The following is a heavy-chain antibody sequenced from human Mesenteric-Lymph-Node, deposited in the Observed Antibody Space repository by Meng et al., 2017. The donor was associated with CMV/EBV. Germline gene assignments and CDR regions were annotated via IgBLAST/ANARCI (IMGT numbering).Heavy chain of an antibody. D-gene: IGHD3-10*01. CDR1: GYTFTGYY. CDR3: ARGNGGSFDY. V-gene: IGHV1-2*06. CDR2: INPNRGGT. J-gene: IGHJ4*02. Sequence: SCKASGYTFTGYYMHWVRPAPGQGLEWMGRINPNRGGTNYAQKFQGRVTMTRDTSITTAYLELSSLRSDDTAVYYCARGNGGSFDYWGQGSLVTVSS.